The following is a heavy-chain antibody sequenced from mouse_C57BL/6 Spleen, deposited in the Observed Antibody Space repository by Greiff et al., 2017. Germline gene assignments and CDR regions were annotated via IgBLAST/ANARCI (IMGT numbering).Heavy chain of an antibody. CDR1: GFTFSSYA. J-gene: IGHJ4*01. CDR3: ARSYYGNYRETYYAMDY. CDR2: ISDGGSYT. V-gene: IGHV5-4*03. D-gene: IGHD2-1*01. Sequence: EVMLVESGGGLVKPGGSLKLSCAASGFTFSSYAMSWVRQTPEKRLEWVATISDGGSYTYYPDNVKGRFTISRDNAKNNLYLQMSHLKSEDTAMYYCARSYYGNYRETYYAMDYWGQGTSVTVSS.